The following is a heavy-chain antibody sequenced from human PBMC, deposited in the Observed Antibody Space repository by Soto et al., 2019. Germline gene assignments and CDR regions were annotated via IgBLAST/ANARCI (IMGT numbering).Heavy chain of an antibody. CDR3: ARQKLRYFDWLVDYFDY. D-gene: IGHD3-9*01. Sequence: GGSLRLSCAASGFTVSSNYMSWVRQAPGKGLEWVSVIYSGGSTYYADSVKGRFTISRDNSKNTLYLQMNSLRAEDTAVYYCARQKLRYFDWLVDYFDYWGQGTLVTVSS. J-gene: IGHJ4*02. V-gene: IGHV3-53*01. CDR2: IYSGGST. CDR1: GFTVSSNY.